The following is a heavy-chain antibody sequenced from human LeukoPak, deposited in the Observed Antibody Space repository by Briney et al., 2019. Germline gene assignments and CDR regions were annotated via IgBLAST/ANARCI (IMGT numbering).Heavy chain of an antibody. CDR3: AKDTRTYYYDSSGYF. D-gene: IGHD3-22*01. V-gene: IGHV3-30*02. Sequence: GGSLRLSCAASGFTFSSYCMHWVRQAPGKGLEWVAFIRYDGSNKYYADSVKGRFTISRDNSKNTLYLQMSSLRAEDTAVYYCAKDTRTYYYDSSGYFWGQGTLVTVSS. J-gene: IGHJ4*02. CDR2: IRYDGSNK. CDR1: GFTFSSYC.